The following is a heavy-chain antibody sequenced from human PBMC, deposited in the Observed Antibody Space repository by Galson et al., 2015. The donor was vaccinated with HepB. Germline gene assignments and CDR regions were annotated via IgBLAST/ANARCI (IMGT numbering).Heavy chain of an antibody. V-gene: IGHV4-30-4*01. J-gene: IGHJ5*01. CDR3: ARATLRYYRDS. CDR1: GGSISSGDFY. CDR2: IYFSGST. D-gene: IGHD2/OR15-2a*01. Sequence: TLSLTCTVSGGSISSGDFYWSWIRQSPGRGLEWIGHIYFSGSTSYHPSLNNRPTVSAYISKDEFSLELTSVTAADTAVYFCARATLRYYRDSWGPGTLVTVSS.